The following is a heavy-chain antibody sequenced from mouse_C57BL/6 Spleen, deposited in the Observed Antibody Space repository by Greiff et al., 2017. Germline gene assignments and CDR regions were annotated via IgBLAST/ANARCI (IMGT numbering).Heavy chain of an antibody. Sequence: EVKVEESGGGLVKPGGSLKLSCAASGFTFSDYGMHWVRQAPEKGLEWVAYISSGSSTIYYADTVKGRFTISRDNAKNTLFLQMTSLRSEDTAMYYCARQNFDVWGTGTTVTVSS. V-gene: IGHV5-17*01. J-gene: IGHJ1*03. CDR2: ISSGSSTI. CDR3: ARQNFDV. CDR1: GFTFSDYG.